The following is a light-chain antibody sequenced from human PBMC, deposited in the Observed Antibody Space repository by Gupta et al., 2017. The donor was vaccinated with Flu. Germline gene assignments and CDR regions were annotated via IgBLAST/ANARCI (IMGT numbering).Light chain of an antibody. CDR1: SSDVGGYNY. CDR3: SSYAGSNNWAV. J-gene: IGLJ1*01. Sequence: QSALTQPPSASGSPGQSVTISCTGTSSDVGGYNYVSWYQQHPGKAPKLMIYDLTKRPSGVPDRFSGSKSGNTASLTVSGLQAEDEADYYCSSYAGSNNWAVLGTGTKLTVL. CDR2: DLT. V-gene: IGLV2-8*01.